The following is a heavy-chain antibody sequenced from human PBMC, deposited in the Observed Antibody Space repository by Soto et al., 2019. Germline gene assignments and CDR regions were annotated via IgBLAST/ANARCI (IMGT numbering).Heavy chain of an antibody. V-gene: IGHV4-59*01. CDR3: ARGYCSSTICYIWDNGFEP. J-gene: IGHJ5*02. CDR1: GGSISSYY. Sequence: QVQLQESGPGLVKPSETLSLTCTVSGGSISSYYWSWIRQPPGKGLEWIGYIYYSGMTNYNPSLKTRVTISVDTSKNQFSLQLSPVTAADTAVYYFARGYCSSTICYIWDNGFEPWGQGTLVTVSS. CDR2: IYYSGMT. D-gene: IGHD2-2*02.